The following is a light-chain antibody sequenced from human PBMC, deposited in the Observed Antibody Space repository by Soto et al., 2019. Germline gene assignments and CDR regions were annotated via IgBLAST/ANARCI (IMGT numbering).Light chain of an antibody. Sequence: DIQMTQSPSSLSASIGDRVTITCRASQTVNTYLHWYQQKPGKAPKLLIYAASNLQSGVPSRFSGSGSGTNFTLSLNSLQPEDFATYYCQQGYSNPWTFGQVTKVDIK. V-gene: IGKV1-39*01. CDR2: AAS. CDR3: QQGYSNPWT. CDR1: QTVNTY. J-gene: IGKJ1*01.